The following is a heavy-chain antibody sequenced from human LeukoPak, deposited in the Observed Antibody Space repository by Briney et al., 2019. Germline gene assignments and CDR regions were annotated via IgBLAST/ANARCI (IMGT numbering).Heavy chain of an antibody. Sequence: GGSLRLSCAASGFTFSDYSMSWIRQAPGKGLECVAHSLGHTNTMHYADSVKGRFTISRDNSKNTLYLQMNSLRAEDTAVYYCAVSRAIFGVVIDYWGQGTLVTVSS. CDR2: SLGHTNTM. D-gene: IGHD3-3*01. J-gene: IGHJ4*02. V-gene: IGHV3-11*01. CDR3: AVSRAIFGVVIDY. CDR1: GFTFSDYS.